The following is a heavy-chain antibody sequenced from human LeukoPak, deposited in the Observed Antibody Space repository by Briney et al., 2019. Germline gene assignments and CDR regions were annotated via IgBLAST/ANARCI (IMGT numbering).Heavy chain of an antibody. CDR2: IKQDGSEK. CDR1: GFTFSSYW. D-gene: IGHD6-13*01. CDR3: ARGQGYSTSWYPDY. V-gene: IGHV3-7*01. J-gene: IGHJ4*02. Sequence: PGGSLRLSCAASGFTFSSYWMSWVRQAPGKGLEWVANIKQDGSEKYYVDSVKGRFTISRDNAKNSLYLQMNSLRAEDTAVYYCARGQGYSTSWYPDYWGQGTLVTVSS.